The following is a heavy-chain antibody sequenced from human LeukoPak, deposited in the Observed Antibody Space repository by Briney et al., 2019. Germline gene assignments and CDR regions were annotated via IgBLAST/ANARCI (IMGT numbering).Heavy chain of an antibody. CDR3: AGLCDWNYFDY. D-gene: IGHD2-21*02. CDR2: ISSSGST. Sequence: SETLSLTCTVSGGSIGNYYWTWIRQPAGKGLQWIGRISSSGSTDYNPSLKSRVTMSIDTSKNQFSLNLSSVTAADTAVYYCAGLCDWNYFDYWGQGTLVTVSS. V-gene: IGHV4-4*07. J-gene: IGHJ4*02. CDR1: GGSIGNYY.